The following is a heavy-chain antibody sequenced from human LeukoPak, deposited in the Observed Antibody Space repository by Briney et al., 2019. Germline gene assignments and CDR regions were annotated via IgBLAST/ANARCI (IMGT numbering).Heavy chain of an antibody. Sequence: QTGGSLRLSCAASGFTFSSYAMHWVRQAPGKGLEWVAVISYDGSNKYYADSVKGRFTISRDNSKNTLYLQMNSLRAEDTAVYYCARGRGVATTTPYFDYWGQGTLVTVPS. CDR3: ARGRGVATTTPYFDY. CDR2: ISYDGSNK. V-gene: IGHV3-30-3*01. CDR1: GFTFSSYA. D-gene: IGHD5-12*01. J-gene: IGHJ4*02.